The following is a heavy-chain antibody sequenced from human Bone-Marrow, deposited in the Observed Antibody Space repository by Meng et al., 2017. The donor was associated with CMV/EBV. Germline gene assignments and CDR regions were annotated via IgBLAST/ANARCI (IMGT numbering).Heavy chain of an antibody. CDR2: MNPNSGNT. CDR3: ARVTMVRGVNWFDP. D-gene: IGHD3-10*01. CDR1: GYTFTSYD. Sequence: ASVKVSCKASGYTFTSYDINWVRQATGQGLEWMGWMNPNSGNTGYAQKFQGRVTITTDESTSTAYMELSSLRSEDTAVYYCARVTMVRGVNWFDPWGQGTLVTVSS. V-gene: IGHV1-8*01. J-gene: IGHJ5*02.